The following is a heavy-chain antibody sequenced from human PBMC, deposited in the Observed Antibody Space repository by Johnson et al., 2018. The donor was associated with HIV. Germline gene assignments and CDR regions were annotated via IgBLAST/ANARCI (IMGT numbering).Heavy chain of an antibody. Sequence: VQLVESGGVVVQPGGSLRLSCAASGFTFDDYTMHWVRQAPGKGLEWVSLISWDGGSTYYADSVKGRFTISRDNSKNSLYLQMNSLRTEDTALYYCAKGFRGSGWYIAFDIWGQGTMVTVSS. D-gene: IGHD6-19*01. CDR1: GFTFDDYT. CDR2: ISWDGGST. V-gene: IGHV3-43*01. J-gene: IGHJ3*02. CDR3: AKGFRGSGWYIAFDI.